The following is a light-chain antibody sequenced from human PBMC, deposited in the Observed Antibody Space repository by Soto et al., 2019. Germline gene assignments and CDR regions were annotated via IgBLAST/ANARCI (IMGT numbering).Light chain of an antibody. J-gene: IGKJ2*01. CDR3: QQTYNSPYT. CDR2: DAS. V-gene: IGKV1-39*01. CDR1: QTINKN. Sequence: DIRMTQSPTSLSASVGDRVTITCRASQTINKNLNWYRHKLGKAPELLIYDASDSQAGVPSRFSGSGSGTDFTLIVSGLQPADFATYYCQQTYNSPYTFGQGTKLEI.